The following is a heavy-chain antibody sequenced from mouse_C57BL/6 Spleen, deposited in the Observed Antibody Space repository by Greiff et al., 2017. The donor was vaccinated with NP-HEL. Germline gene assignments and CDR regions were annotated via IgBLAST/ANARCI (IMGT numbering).Heavy chain of an antibody. CDR1: GFNIKDDY. J-gene: IGHJ3*01. Sequence: VQLQQSGAELVRPGASVKLSCTASGFNIKDDYMHWVKQRPEQGLEWIGWIDPENGDTEYASKFQGKATITADTSSHTAYLQLSSLTSEDTAVYYCTTDYGSSYGGGSYWGQGTLVTVSA. D-gene: IGHD1-1*01. CDR3: TTDYGSSYGGGSY. V-gene: IGHV14-4*01. CDR2: IDPENGDT.